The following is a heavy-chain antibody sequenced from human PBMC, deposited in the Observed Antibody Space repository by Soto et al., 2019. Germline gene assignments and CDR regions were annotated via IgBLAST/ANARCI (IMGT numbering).Heavy chain of an antibody. Sequence: PSEPLYLTFSVSGGSIGTFYWSWIRQPPGKRLEWIGFVYSGGNTNYTNYSPSLKSRVTISVDKSKNQFSLKMKSVTAADTAGEGWGRLKGGNTVDEWGPGTLGNFSA. V-gene: IGHV4-59*01. CDR3: GRLKGGNTVDE. CDR2: VYSGGNTNYT. CDR1: GGSIGTFY. D-gene: IGHD2-15*01. J-gene: IGHJ4*02.